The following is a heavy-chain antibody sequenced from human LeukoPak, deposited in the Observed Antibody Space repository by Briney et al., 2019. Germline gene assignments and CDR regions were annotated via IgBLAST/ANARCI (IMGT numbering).Heavy chain of an antibody. CDR2: ISGSGGST. CDR3: AKNPTAITPYYDILTGSAFDY. D-gene: IGHD3-9*01. J-gene: IGHJ4*02. Sequence: QPGGSLRLSCAASGFTFSSYWMSWVRQAPGKGLEWVSAISGSGGSTYYADSVKGRFTISRDNSKNTLYLQMNSLRAEDTAVYYCAKNPTAITPYYDILTGSAFDYWGQGTLVTVSS. V-gene: IGHV3-23*01. CDR1: GFTFSSYW.